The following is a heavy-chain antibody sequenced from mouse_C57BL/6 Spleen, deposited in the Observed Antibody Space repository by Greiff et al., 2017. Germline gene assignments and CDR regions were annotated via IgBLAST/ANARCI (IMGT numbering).Heavy chain of an antibody. CDR2: INPGSGGT. D-gene: IGHD2-1*01. CDR3: ARSTMVPQGHFDY. Sequence: QVQLKQSGAELVRPGTSVKVSCKASGYAFTNYLIEWVKQRPGQGLEWIGVINPGSGGTNYNEKFKGKATLTADTSSSTAYMQLSSLTSEDSAVYFCARSTMVPQGHFDYWGQGTTLTVSS. J-gene: IGHJ2*01. V-gene: IGHV1-54*01. CDR1: GYAFTNYL.